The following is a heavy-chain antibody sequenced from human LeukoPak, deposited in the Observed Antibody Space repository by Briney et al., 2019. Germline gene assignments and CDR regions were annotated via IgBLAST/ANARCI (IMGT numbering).Heavy chain of an antibody. CDR3: ASYYGINWVIGY. V-gene: IGHV3-7*01. CDR2: VKQGGREK. J-gene: IGHJ4*02. Sequence: GGSVRLSCEGSGFSFSEYWVMWVRQARGKGLEWVVSVKQGGREKYYVDSVKGRFDISRDHAKNSLYLQMNPLRSDDTALYYCASYYGINWVIGYWGQGTLVTVSS. D-gene: IGHD4-17*01. CDR1: GFSFSEYW.